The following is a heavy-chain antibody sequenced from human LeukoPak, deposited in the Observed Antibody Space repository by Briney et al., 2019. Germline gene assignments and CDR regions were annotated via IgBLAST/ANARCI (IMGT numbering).Heavy chain of an antibody. Sequence: SSETLSLTCTVSGGSVSSSSYYWGWIRQPPGKGLEWIGSIYYSGSTYYNPSLKSRVTISVDTSKNQFSLKLSSVTAADTAVHYCARGDSSSPDYWGQGTLVTVSS. V-gene: IGHV4-39*01. CDR3: ARGDSSSPDY. J-gene: IGHJ4*02. D-gene: IGHD6-6*01. CDR2: IYYSGST. CDR1: GGSVSSSSYY.